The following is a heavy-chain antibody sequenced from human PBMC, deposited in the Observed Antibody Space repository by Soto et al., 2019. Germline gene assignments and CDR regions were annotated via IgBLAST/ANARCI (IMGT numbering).Heavy chain of an antibody. J-gene: IGHJ6*02. CDR2: ISAYNGNT. Sequence: ASVKVSCKASGYTFTSYGIRGVRQAPGQGLEWMGWISAYNGNTHYAQKLQGRVTMTTDTSTSTAYMELRSLRSDDTAVYYCASQGGSGSYYYYYGMDVWGQGTTVTVSS. CDR3: ASQGGSGSYYYYYGMDV. V-gene: IGHV1-18*04. D-gene: IGHD3-10*01. CDR1: GYTFTSYG.